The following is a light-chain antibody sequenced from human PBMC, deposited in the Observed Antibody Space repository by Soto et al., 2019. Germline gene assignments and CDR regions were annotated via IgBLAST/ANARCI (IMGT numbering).Light chain of an antibody. V-gene: IGKV3-20*01. CDR1: QSVSNSY. CDR3: QQYGSSPHT. J-gene: IGKJ2*01. CDR2: GAS. Sequence: EIVLTQSPGTLSLSPGERATLSCRASQSVSNSYLAWYQHKPGQAPRLLIYGASSRATGIPDRFSGSGSGTEFTLNIRRLEPEDFAVYYCQQYGSSPHTFGQGTKLEIK.